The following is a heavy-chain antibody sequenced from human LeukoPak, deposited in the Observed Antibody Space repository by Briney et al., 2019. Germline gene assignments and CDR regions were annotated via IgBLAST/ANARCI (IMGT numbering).Heavy chain of an antibody. CDR2: INPNSGGT. D-gene: IGHD4-11*01. Sequence: ASVTVSCKASGYTFTVYYMHWVRQAPGQGVEWVGWINPNSGGTNYAQKFQGRVTMTRDTSISTAYMELSRLRSDDTAVYYCARKPKVTTPADYWGQGTLVTVSS. J-gene: IGHJ4*02. CDR1: GYTFTVYY. V-gene: IGHV1-2*02. CDR3: ARKPKVTTPADY.